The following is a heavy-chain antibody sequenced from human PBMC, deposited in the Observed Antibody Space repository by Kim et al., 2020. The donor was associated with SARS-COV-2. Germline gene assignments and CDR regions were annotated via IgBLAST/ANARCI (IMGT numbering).Heavy chain of an antibody. CDR3: ARTNFLDY. J-gene: IGHJ4*02. Sequence: GGSLRLSCAASGFTFSNDAMNWVRQTPGKGLEWVSTISSSGDNTYYADSVKGRFTISRDNAKNTLCLQMNSLRAEDTAVYYCARTNFLDYWGQGTLVTVSS. D-gene: IGHD3-3*01. V-gene: IGHV3-23*01. CDR1: GFTFSNDA. CDR2: ISSSGDNT.